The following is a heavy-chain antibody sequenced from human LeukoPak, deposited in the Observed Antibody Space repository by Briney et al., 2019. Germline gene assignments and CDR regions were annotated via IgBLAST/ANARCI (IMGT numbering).Heavy chain of an antibody. CDR2: IKSKTDGGTT. V-gene: IGHV3-15*01. J-gene: IGHJ4*02. Sequence: GGSLRLSCAASGFTFSNAWMSWVRQAPGKGLEWVGRIKSKTDGGTTDYAAPVKGRFNISRDDSKNTLYLQMNSLKTEDTAVYYCTTGNVVVPAAIPYFDYWGQGTLVTVSS. CDR3: TTGNVVVPAAIPYFDY. D-gene: IGHD2-2*01. CDR1: GFTFSNAW.